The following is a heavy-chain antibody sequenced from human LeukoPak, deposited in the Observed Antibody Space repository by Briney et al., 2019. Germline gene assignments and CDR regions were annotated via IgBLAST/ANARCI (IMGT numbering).Heavy chain of an antibody. CDR1: GFTVSSSY. CDR3: ARDPLDYYGSGSLYYFDY. J-gene: IGHJ4*02. D-gene: IGHD3-10*01. Sequence: GGSLRLSCAASGFTVSSSYMSWVRQAPGKGLEWVSVIYSGGFTYYADSVKGRFSISRDNSKNTLYLQMNSLRAADTAVYYCARDPLDYYGSGSLYYFDYWGQGTLVTVSS. V-gene: IGHV3-66*01. CDR2: IYSGGFT.